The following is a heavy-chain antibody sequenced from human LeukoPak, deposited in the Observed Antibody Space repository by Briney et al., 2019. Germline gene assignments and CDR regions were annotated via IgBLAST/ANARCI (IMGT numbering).Heavy chain of an antibody. J-gene: IGHJ1*01. CDR1: GFTFNNYA. V-gene: IGHV3-23*01. CDR2: LSGGGGST. CDR3: AKDSVPYSSSEHFQH. Sequence: GGSLRLSCAASGFTFNNYAMSWVRQAPGKGLEWVSALSGGGGSTYYADSVKGRFTISRDDSKNTLYLQMNSLRAEDTAVYYCAKDSVPYSSSEHFQHWGQGTLVIVSS. D-gene: IGHD6-13*01.